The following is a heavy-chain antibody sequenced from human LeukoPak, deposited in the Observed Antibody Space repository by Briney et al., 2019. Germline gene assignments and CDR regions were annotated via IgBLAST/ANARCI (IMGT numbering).Heavy chain of an antibody. CDR1: GGSISSGGSR. CDR3: ARDRSALDAFDI. J-gene: IGHJ3*02. Sequence: SETLSLTCNVSGGSISSGGSRWSWIRQHPGKGLEWIGYIYYSGSTYYNPSLKSRVTISVDTSKNQFSLKLSSVTAADTAVYYCARDRSALDAFDIWGQGTMVTVSS. V-gene: IGHV4-31*03. CDR2: IYYSGST.